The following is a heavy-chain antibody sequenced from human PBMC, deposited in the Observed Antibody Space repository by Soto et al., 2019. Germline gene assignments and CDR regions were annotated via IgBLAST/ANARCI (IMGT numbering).Heavy chain of an antibody. CDR2: ISATGGTT. V-gene: IGHV3-23*01. Sequence: EVHLSESGGGVVQPGGSLRLSCVVSGFTFSDYAMDWVRQAPGKGLEWVSEISATGGTTNYADSVKGRYTISRDNSNNPLYLQLPNLRAEDTAMFYCAKASSAWYGSKNYYFDSWGQGALVTVSS. D-gene: IGHD6-19*01. CDR3: AKASSAWYGSKNYYFDS. J-gene: IGHJ4*02. CDR1: GFTFSDYA.